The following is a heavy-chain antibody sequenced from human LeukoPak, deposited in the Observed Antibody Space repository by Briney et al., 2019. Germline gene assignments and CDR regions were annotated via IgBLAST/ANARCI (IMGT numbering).Heavy chain of an antibody. CDR2: IWYDGSNK. J-gene: IGHJ4*02. Sequence: PGGSLRLPCAASGFTFSSYGMHWVRQAPGKGLEWVAVIWYDGSNKYYADSVKGRFTISRDNSKNTLYLQMNSLRAEDTAVYYCARDEHQYYSESSGRFDYWGQGTLVTVSS. CDR1: GFTFSSYG. CDR3: ARDEHQYYSESSGRFDY. D-gene: IGHD3-22*01. V-gene: IGHV3-33*01.